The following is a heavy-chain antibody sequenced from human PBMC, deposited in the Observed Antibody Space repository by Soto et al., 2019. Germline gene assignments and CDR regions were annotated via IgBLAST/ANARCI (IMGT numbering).Heavy chain of an antibody. CDR1: GYTFTNYA. J-gene: IGHJ4*02. V-gene: IGHV1-3*01. Sequence: ASVKVSCKASGYTFTNYAMHWVRQAPGQRLEWMGWINAGSGNTKYSQKFQGRVTITRDTSASTAYMDLSSLRSEDTAVYYCARGPGGPDGPGDYWGQGTLVTVSS. CDR2: INAGSGNT. D-gene: IGHD2-15*01. CDR3: ARGPGGPDGPGDY.